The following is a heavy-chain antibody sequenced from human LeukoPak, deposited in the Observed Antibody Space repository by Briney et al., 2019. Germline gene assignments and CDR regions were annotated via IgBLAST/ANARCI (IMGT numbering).Heavy chain of an antibody. Sequence: SVKVSCKASGGTFSSYAISWVRQAPGQGLEWMGGIIPILGIANYAQKFQGRVTITADKSTSTAYMELSSLRSEDTAVYYCARDRRDGYNSLIDYWGQGTLVTVSS. CDR3: ARDRRDGYNSLIDY. CDR2: IIPILGIA. V-gene: IGHV1-69*04. J-gene: IGHJ4*02. CDR1: GGTFSSYA. D-gene: IGHD5-24*01.